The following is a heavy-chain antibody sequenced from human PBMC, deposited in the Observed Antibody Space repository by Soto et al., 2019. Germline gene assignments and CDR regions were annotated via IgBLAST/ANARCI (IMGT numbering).Heavy chain of an antibody. D-gene: IGHD6-13*01. J-gene: IGHJ4*02. Sequence: GDSVKVSCKASGGTFSSYAISWVRQAPGQGLEWMGGIIPIFGTANYAQKFQGRVTITADESTSTAYMELSSLRSEDTAVYYCAREMYSSSWYEGFDYWGQGTLVTVSS. V-gene: IGHV1-69*13. CDR1: GGTFSSYA. CDR2: IIPIFGTA. CDR3: AREMYSSSWYEGFDY.